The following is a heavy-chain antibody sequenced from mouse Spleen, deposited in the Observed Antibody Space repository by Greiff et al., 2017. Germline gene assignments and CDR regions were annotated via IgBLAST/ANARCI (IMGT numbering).Heavy chain of an antibody. CDR2: INYDGSST. J-gene: IGHJ1*01. D-gene: IGHD4-1*02. CDR1: GFTFSDYY. V-gene: IGHV5-16*01. Sequence: EVMLVESEGGLVQPGSPMKLSCTASGFTFSDYYMAWVRQVPEKGLEWVANINYDGSSTYYLDSLKSRFIISRDNAKNILYLQMSSLKSEDTATYYCARGAPQLDWYFDVWGAGTTVTVSS. CDR3: ARGAPQLDWYFDV.